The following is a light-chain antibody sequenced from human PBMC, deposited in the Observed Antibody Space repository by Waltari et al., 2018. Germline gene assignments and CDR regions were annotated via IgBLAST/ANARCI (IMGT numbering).Light chain of an antibody. CDR3: QQTYSNFRT. CDR1: QRISSY. Sequence: DIQMTQSPSSLSASVGDSVTIACRASQRISSYLNWYQQKPGQAHKRLIYAASSLASGVPSRFSGSGFVTDFTLAINSLRPEDFSVYYCQQTYSNFRTFGQGTKVDVK. CDR2: AAS. V-gene: IGKV1-39*01. J-gene: IGKJ1*01.